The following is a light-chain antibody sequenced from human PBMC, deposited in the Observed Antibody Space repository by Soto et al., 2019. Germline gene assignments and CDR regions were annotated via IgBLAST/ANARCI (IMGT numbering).Light chain of an antibody. V-gene: IGKV3-11*01. Sequence: EIVLTQSPATLSLSPGERATLSCRASQSVSSYLAWYQQKPGQAPRLLIYDASNRATGIPARFSGSGSGTDFTLTTSSLEPEDFAVYYCQQRSNWPPTFGQGTKLESK. CDR1: QSVSSY. CDR3: QQRSNWPPT. J-gene: IGKJ2*01. CDR2: DAS.